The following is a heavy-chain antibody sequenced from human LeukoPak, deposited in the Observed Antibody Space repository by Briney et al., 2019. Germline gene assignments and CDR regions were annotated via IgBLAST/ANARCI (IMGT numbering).Heavy chain of an antibody. CDR1: GGSIITYY. D-gene: IGHD1-26*01. CDR3: ARHGGSYDFDF. CDR2: IYYSGTP. V-gene: IGHV4-59*08. Sequence: SETLSLTCTVSGGSIITYYWSWIRQPPGKGLEWIGYIYYSGTPNCNPTLKSRVTMSVEKSKNQFSLKLSSVTAADTAVYYCARHGGSYDFDFWGQGTLVTVSS. J-gene: IGHJ4*02.